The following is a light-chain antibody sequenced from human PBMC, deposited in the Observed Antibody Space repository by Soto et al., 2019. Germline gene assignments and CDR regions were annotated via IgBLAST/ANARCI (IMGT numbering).Light chain of an antibody. Sequence: EIVMTQSPATLSVSPGERATLSCGASQSVSSTLAWYQQKPGQAPRLLIYAASTRATGIPARLSGRGSGTDITLTISRLQADDVAVYYCQQYRNWPSYTFGQGTKLEIK. V-gene: IGKV3-15*01. CDR2: AAS. J-gene: IGKJ2*01. CDR1: QSVSST. CDR3: QQYRNWPSYT.